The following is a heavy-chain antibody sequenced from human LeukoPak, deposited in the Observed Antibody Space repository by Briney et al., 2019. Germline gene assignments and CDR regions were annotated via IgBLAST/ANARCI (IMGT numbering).Heavy chain of an antibody. V-gene: IGHV3-23*01. J-gene: IGHJ4*02. D-gene: IGHD6-19*01. CDR3: AKETYRKGWFYFDY. CDR1: GFTFSSYA. Sequence: GGSLRLSCAASGFTFSSYAMTWVRQAPGKGLEWVSSISGSGGSTYSADSVKGRFTISRDNSRNTLYLQMNSLRAEDTAVYYCAKETYRKGWFYFDYWGQGTLVTFSS. CDR2: ISGSGGST.